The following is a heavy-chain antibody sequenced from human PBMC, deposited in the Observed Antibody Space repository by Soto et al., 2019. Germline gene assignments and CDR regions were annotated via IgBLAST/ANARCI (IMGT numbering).Heavy chain of an antibody. J-gene: IGHJ6*02. CDR3: ARDLDTAMARVPLNYYYGMDV. V-gene: IGHV1-3*01. D-gene: IGHD5-18*01. CDR1: GYTFTSYA. Sequence: ASVKVSCKASGYTFTSYAMHWVRQAPGQRLEWMGWINAGNGNTKYSQKFQGRVTITRDTSASTAYMELNSLRSEDTAVYYCARDLDTAMARVPLNYYYGMDVWGQGTTVTVSS. CDR2: INAGNGNT.